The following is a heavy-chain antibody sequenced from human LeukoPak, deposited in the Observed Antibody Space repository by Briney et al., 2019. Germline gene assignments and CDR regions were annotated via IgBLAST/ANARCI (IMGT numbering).Heavy chain of an antibody. CDR2: IIPIFGTA. D-gene: IGHD3-16*01. J-gene: IGHJ5*02. V-gene: IGHV1-69*05. CDR1: GGTFSSYA. CDR3: ARDKEGDWFDP. Sequence: GSSVKVSCKASGGTFSSYAISWVRQAPGQGLEWMGGIIPIFGTANYAQKFQGRVTMTTDTSTSTAYMELRSLRSDDTAVYYCARDKEGDWFDPWGQGTLVTVPS.